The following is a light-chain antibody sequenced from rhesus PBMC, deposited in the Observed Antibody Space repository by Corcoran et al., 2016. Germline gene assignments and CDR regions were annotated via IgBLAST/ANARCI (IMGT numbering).Light chain of an antibody. CDR1: SSDIGGYNY. J-gene: IGLJ6*01. Sequence: QAALTQPRSVSGSPGQSVTISCTGTSSDIGGYNYVSWYQQHPGTAPKLMISEVSKRPAGVSDRFSGSKSGNTASLTISGLQAEDEADYFCSSYAGSNTFVFGSDTKLTVL. V-gene: IGLV2-32*02. CDR3: SSYAGSNTFV. CDR2: EVS.